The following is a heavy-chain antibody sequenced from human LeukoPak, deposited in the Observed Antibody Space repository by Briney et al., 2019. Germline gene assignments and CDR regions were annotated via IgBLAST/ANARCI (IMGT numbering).Heavy chain of an antibody. CDR3: ARIESDSGSYYSSASDL. J-gene: IGHJ3*01. CDR2: IILSANVK. V-gene: IGHV3-48*02. Sequence: PGGSLRLSCAAPGLTLSSYAMNWVRQAPGKGLEGISYIILSANVKFYAESVKGRFTISRDTAKNSVYLQMNSLRDEDTAVYYCARIESDSGSYYSSASDLWGQGTMVTVSS. CDR1: GLTLSSYA. D-gene: IGHD3-10*01.